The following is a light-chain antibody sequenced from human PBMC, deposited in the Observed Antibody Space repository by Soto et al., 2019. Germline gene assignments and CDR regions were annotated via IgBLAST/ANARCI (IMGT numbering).Light chain of an antibody. V-gene: IGKV3-15*01. CDR3: QQYNNWRT. CDR2: GAS. CDR1: N. J-gene: IGKJ1*01. Sequence: NLGWYQQKPGQAPRLLIYGASTRATGIPARFSGSGSGTEFTLTISSLQSEDIAVYYCQQYNNWRTFGQGTKVEIK.